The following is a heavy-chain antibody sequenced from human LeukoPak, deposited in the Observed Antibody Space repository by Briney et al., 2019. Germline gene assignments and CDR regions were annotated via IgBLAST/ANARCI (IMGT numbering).Heavy chain of an antibody. D-gene: IGHD3-10*01. CDR1: GFTDSNNY. V-gene: IGHV3-53*01. Sequence: GWSLTLSLPSSGFTDSNNYMSSLRQARSKGLEGVSVIYIVCSTYYAHSVMGRFTISRHNSKNTLHLLINSLKAENTAVYYCARVPQAAGSGSSGARIYYYYYYMDVWGKGTTVTVSS. J-gene: IGHJ6*03. CDR2: IYIVCST. CDR3: ARVPQAAGSGSSGARIYYYYYYMDV.